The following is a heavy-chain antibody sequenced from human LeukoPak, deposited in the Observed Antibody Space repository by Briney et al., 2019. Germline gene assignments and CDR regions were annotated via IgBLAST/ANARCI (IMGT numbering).Heavy chain of an antibody. Sequence: PGGSLRLSCAASGFTFSSYSMNWVRQAPGKGLEWVSSISSSSSYIYYADSVKGRFTISRDNSKNTLYLQMKSLRAEDMAVYYCAGGLYDSSGYYQYYFEYWGQGTLVTVSS. J-gene: IGHJ4*02. CDR2: ISSSSSYI. D-gene: IGHD3-22*01. CDR3: AGGLYDSSGYYQYYFEY. V-gene: IGHV3-21*04. CDR1: GFTFSSYS.